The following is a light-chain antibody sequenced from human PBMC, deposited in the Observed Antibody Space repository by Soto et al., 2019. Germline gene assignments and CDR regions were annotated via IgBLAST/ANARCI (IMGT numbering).Light chain of an antibody. CDR3: QHYNSYSEA. Sequence: DIQMTQSPSSLSASVGDRVTITCRASQGINHYLAWFQQKPGKVPKLLIYATSTLQSGVPSRFSGSGSGTEFTLTISSLQPDDFATYYCQHYNSYSEAFGQGTKVDIK. V-gene: IGKV1-27*01. J-gene: IGKJ1*01. CDR2: ATS. CDR1: QGINHY.